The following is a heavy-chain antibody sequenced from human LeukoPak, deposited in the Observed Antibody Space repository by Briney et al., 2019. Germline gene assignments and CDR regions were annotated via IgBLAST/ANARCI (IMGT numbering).Heavy chain of an antibody. CDR1: GGSISSGGYY. V-gene: IGHV4-31*03. D-gene: IGHD5-12*01. CDR2: IYYSGST. Sequence: SQTLSLTCTVSGGSISSGGYYWSWIRQHPGTGLEWIGYIYYSGSTYYNPSLKSRVTISVDTSKNQFSLKLSSVTAADTAVYYCARDLWDSGYGLDYWGQGTLVTVSS. J-gene: IGHJ4*02. CDR3: ARDLWDSGYGLDY.